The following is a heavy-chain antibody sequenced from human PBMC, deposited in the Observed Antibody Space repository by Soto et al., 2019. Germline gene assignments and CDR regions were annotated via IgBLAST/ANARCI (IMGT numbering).Heavy chain of an antibody. CDR2: ISSSGRTI. J-gene: IGHJ4*02. CDR1: GFTSSDYY. Sequence: QVQLVESGGDLVKPGGSLRLSCAASGFTSSDYYMSWIRQAPGKGLEWVSYISSSGRTIYYADSVKGRFTISRDNAKNSRYLQMKRLRAEDTAVYCCARSLGMGGDGYNWGQGTLVTVSS. D-gene: IGHD3-16*01. CDR3: ARSLGMGGDGYN. V-gene: IGHV3-11*01.